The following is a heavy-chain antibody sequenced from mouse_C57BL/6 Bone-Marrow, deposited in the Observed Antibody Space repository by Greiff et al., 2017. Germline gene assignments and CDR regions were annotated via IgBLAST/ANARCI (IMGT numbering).Heavy chain of an antibody. CDR2: INPNNGGT. CDR1: GYTFTDYY. V-gene: IGHV1-26*01. Sequence: EVQLQQSGPELVKPGASVKISCKASGYTFTDYYMNWVKQSHGKSLEWIGDINPNNGGTSYNQKFKGKATLTVDKSSSTAYMELRSLTSEDSSVXYCARRTWFAYWGQGTLVTVSA. J-gene: IGHJ3*01. CDR3: ARRTWFAY.